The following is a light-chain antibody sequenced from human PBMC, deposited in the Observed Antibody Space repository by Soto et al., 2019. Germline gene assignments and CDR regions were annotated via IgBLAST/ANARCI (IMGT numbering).Light chain of an antibody. Sequence: EIVMTQSPATLSVSPVERATLSCRASQSVSSNLAWYQQKTGQAHRLLIYGASTRATGIKDRFSGSGSGTEFTLKIRRLKSEELAVYDCKKYNNWMITVGKGQRLEIK. CDR1: QSVSSN. CDR2: GAS. J-gene: IGKJ5*01. CDR3: KKYNNWMIT. V-gene: IGKV3D-15*01.